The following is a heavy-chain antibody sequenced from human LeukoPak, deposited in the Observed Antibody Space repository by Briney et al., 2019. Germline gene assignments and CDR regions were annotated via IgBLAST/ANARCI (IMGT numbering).Heavy chain of an antibody. CDR1: GFTFGSYA. J-gene: IGHJ5*02. Sequence: GGSLRLSCAASGFTFGSYAMHWVRQAPGKGLEWVAVISYDGSNKYYADSVKGRFTISRDNSKNTLYLQMNSLRAEDTAVYYCARGGSEQQLLFDPWGQGTLVTVSS. V-gene: IGHV3-30-3*01. D-gene: IGHD6-13*01. CDR3: ARGGSEQQLLFDP. CDR2: ISYDGSNK.